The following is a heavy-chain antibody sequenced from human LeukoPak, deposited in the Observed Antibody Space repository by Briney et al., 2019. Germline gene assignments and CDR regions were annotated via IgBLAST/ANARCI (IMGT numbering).Heavy chain of an antibody. J-gene: IGHJ6*02. CDR2: ISGDGGGT. V-gene: IGHV3-23*01. Sequence: GGSLRLSCAASGFTFRSYGLSWVRQAPGKGLEWVSTISGDGGGTYYADSVKGRFTISRDNSKNMLYPQMNSLRAEDSAIYYCANPWVYYYYGLDIWGQGTTVTVSS. CDR3: ANPWVYYYYGLDI. CDR1: GFTFRSYG. D-gene: IGHD3-16*01.